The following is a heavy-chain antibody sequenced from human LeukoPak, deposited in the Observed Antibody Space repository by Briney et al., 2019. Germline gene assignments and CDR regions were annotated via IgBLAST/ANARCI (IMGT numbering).Heavy chain of an antibody. V-gene: IGHV1-2*02. CDR1: GYTFTGYY. J-gene: IGHJ4*02. D-gene: IGHD6-6*01. CDR2: INPNSGGT. Sequence: ASVKVSCKASGYTFTGYYIHWVRQAPGQGLEWMGWINPNSGGTNYAQKFQGRVTMTRDTSISTAYMELSRPTSDDTAVYYCARDQTISARPFDYWGQGTLVTVSS. CDR3: ARDQTISARPFDY.